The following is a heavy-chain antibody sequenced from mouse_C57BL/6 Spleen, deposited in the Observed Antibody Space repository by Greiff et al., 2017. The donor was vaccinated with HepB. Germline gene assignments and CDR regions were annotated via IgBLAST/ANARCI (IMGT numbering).Heavy chain of an antibody. Sequence: QVQLQQPGAELVRPGSSVKLSCKASGYTFTSYWMDWVKQRPGQGLEWIGNIYPSDSETHYNQKFKDKATLTVDKSSSTAYMQLSSLTSEDSAVYYCARDDGYYGAMDYWGQGTSVTVSS. J-gene: IGHJ4*01. CDR1: GYTFTSYW. V-gene: IGHV1-61*01. CDR3: ARDDGYYGAMDY. CDR2: IYPSDSET. D-gene: IGHD2-3*01.